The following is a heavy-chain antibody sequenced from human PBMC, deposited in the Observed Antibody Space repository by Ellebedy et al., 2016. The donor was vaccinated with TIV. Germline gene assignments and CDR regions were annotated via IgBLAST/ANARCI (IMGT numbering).Heavy chain of an antibody. CDR3: TTDRRELPPGYYYYGMDV. Sequence: GESLKISXAASGFTFSNAWMNWVRQAPGKGLEWVGRIKSKTDGGTTDYAAPVKGRFTISRDDSKNTLYLQMNSLKTEDTAVYYCTTDRRELPPGYYYYGMDVWGQGTTVTVSS. CDR1: GFTFSNAW. D-gene: IGHD1-26*01. V-gene: IGHV3-15*07. J-gene: IGHJ6*02. CDR2: IKSKTDGGTT.